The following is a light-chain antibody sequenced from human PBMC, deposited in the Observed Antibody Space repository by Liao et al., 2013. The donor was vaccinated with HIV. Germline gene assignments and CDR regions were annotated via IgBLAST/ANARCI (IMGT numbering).Light chain of an antibody. Sequence: SYELTQPPSVSVAPGKTARITCGGNDIGSKSVHWYQQKPGQAPVLVMYYDSDRPSGIPERFSGSKSGNTATLTISGTQAMDEADYYCQAWDSTTSAYVFGIGTKVTVL. CDR2: YDS. CDR3: QAWDSTTSAYV. V-gene: IGLV3-21*01. CDR1: DIGSKS. J-gene: IGLJ1*01.